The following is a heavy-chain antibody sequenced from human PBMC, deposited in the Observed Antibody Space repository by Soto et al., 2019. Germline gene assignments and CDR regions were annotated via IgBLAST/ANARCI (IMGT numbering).Heavy chain of an antibody. CDR3: ARGGQVGYYYYYGVDV. V-gene: IGHV3-13*01. CDR2: IGTAGDT. Sequence: PGGSLRLSCAASGFTFSSYDMHWVRQATGKGLEWVSAIGTAGDTYYPGSVKGRFTISRENAKNSLYLQMNSLRAGDTAVYYCARGGQVGYYYYYGVDVWGQGTTVTVSS. CDR1: GFTFSSYD. J-gene: IGHJ6*02.